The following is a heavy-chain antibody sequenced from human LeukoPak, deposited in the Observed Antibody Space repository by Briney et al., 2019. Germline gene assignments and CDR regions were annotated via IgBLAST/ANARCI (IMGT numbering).Heavy chain of an antibody. D-gene: IGHD6-13*01. J-gene: IGHJ4*02. V-gene: IGHV4-4*02. CDR1: GGSISSSNW. Sequence: SETLSLTCAVSGGSISSSNWWSWVRQPPGKGLEWIGEIYHSGSTNYNPSLKSRVTISVDKSKNQFFLKLSSVTAADTAVYYCARDTAAAGNFNYWGQGTLVTVSS. CDR3: ARDTAAAGNFNY. CDR2: IYHSGST.